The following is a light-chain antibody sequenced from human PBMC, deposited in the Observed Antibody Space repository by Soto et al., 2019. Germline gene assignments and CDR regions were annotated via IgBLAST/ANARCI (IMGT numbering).Light chain of an antibody. Sequence: DIQMTQSPSSLSASLGDRVTITCQASQEISNYLNWYQQKPGKAPNLLVYDASNLQTGVPSRFSGSGSGTVFTFTISSLEPEDIATYFCQQFSNLPYTFGQGTKLQIK. CDR1: QEISNY. V-gene: IGKV1-33*01. CDR3: QQFSNLPYT. CDR2: DAS. J-gene: IGKJ2*01.